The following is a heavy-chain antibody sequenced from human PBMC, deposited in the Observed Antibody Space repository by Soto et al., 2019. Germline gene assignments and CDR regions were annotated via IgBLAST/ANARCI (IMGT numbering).Heavy chain of an antibody. CDR1: GGSISSGGYY. J-gene: IGHJ4*02. D-gene: IGHD1-26*01. CDR3: ARGSPLDWEPLVFDY. V-gene: IGHV4-31*03. CDR2: IYYSGST. Sequence: QVQLQESGPGLVKPSQTLSLTCTVSGGSISSGGYYWSWIRQHPGKGLEWIGYIYYSGSTYYNPSRRSRVTISVDTAKNQGSLNLSSVTAADTAVYYCARGSPLDWEPLVFDYWGQGTLVTVS.